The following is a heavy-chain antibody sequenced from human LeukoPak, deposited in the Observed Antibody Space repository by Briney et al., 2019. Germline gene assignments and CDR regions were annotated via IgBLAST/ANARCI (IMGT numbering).Heavy chain of an antibody. CDR1: GGSISSYY. J-gene: IGHJ6*02. CDR3: ARERPDYGDYLYYYYGMDV. Sequence: PSETLSLTCTVSGGSISSYYWSWIRQPAGKGLEWIGRIYTSGSTNYNPSLKSRVTMSVDTSKNQFSLKLSSVTAADTAVYYCARERPDYGDYLYYYYGMDVWGQGTTVTVSS. D-gene: IGHD4-17*01. CDR2: IYTSGST. V-gene: IGHV4-4*07.